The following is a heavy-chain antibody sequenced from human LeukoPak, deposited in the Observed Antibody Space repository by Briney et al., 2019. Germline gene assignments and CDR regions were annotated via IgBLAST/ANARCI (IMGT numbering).Heavy chain of an antibody. D-gene: IGHD3-10*01. Sequence: SVKVSCKASGGSFNKYAINWVRQAPGQGLEWMGRLIPIFDIRNYARKFQVRVTFTADKSTSTAYMELSSLRSEDTAVYYCARAGSYYDTLRNWFDPWGQGTLVTVSS. V-gene: IGHV1-69*04. CDR1: GGSFNKYA. CDR3: ARAGSYYDTLRNWFDP. J-gene: IGHJ5*02. CDR2: LIPIFDIR.